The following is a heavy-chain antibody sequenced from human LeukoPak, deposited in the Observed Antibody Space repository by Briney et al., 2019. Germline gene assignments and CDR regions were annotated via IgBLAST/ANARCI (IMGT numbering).Heavy chain of an antibody. V-gene: IGHV4-34*01. CDR2: INHSGST. J-gene: IGHJ4*02. CDR3: ARVGSSSSFGY. CDR1: GGSFSGYY. D-gene: IGHD6-6*01. Sequence: SETLSLTCAVYGGSFSGYYWSWIRQPPGKQLEWIGEINHSGSTNYNPSLKSRVTISLDTSKNQFSLRLTSVTAADTAVYYCARVGSSSSFGYWGQGTLVTVSS.